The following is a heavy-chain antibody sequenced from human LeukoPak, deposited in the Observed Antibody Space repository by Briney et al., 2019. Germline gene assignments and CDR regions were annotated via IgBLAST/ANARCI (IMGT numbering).Heavy chain of an antibody. CDR2: INPNSGGT. Sequence: ASVKVSCKASGYTFTGYYMHWVRQAPGQGLEWMGRINPNSGGTNYAQKFQERVTITRDMSTSTAYMELSSLRSEDTAVYYCAAAPTADDSSGYRLLGYWGQGTLVTVSS. V-gene: IGHV1-2*06. CDR1: GYTFTGYY. J-gene: IGHJ4*02. D-gene: IGHD3-22*01. CDR3: AAAPTADDSSGYRLLGY.